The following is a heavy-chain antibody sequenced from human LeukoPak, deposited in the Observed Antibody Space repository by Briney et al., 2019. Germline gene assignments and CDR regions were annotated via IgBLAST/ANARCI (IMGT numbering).Heavy chain of an antibody. CDR1: GGSISSYY. J-gene: IGHJ4*02. CDR2: IYTSGST. CDR3: ARERIAAAGTGFDY. V-gene: IGHV4-4*07. Sequence: ASETLSLTCTVSGGSISSYYWSWTRQPAGKGLEWIGRIYTSGSTNYNPSLKSRVTMSVDTSKNQFSLKLSSVTAADTAVYYCARERIAAAGTGFDYWGQGTLVTVSS. D-gene: IGHD6-13*01.